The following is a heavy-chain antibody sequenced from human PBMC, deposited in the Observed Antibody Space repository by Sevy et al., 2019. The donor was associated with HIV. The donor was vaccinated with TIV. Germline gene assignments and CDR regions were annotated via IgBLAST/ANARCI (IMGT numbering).Heavy chain of an antibody. CDR1: GFTFNIYS. CDR3: ERFYDY. Sequence: GGSLRLSCATSGFTFNIYSMNWVRQAPGKGLEWVSSISSTGNTIYYADSVRGRFTVSRDNAENSLYLQMDSLRAEDTAVYYCERFYDYWGQGTLVTVSS. J-gene: IGHJ4*02. CDR2: ISSTGNTI. V-gene: IGHV3-21*01.